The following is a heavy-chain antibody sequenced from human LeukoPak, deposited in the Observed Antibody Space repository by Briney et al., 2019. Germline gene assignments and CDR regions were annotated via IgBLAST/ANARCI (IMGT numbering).Heavy chain of an antibody. CDR3: AREQLAMLRGVVVTTWGMDV. J-gene: IGHJ6*02. CDR1: GFTVINNY. V-gene: IGHV3-66*01. CDR2: IYAGGTT. D-gene: IGHD3-10*01. Sequence: GGSLRLSCAASGFTVINNYMRWVREAPGKGLEWVSVIYAGGTTYYADSVKGRFTISRDNSKNTLYLQMNSLIAEDTAVYYCAREQLAMLRGVVVTTWGMDVWGQGTTVTVSS.